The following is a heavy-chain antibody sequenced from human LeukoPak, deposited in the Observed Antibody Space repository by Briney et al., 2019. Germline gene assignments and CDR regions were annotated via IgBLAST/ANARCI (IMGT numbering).Heavy chain of an antibody. J-gene: IGHJ4*02. CDR2: ICNGGST. V-gene: IGHV4-4*07. CDR3: ARENTGSYREFDY. Sequence: SETLSLTCTVSGVSISSYDWSWIRQPAGKGLEWVGGICNGGSTNYNPSLKSRVTMSVDSSNNQFSLKLSSVTAADTAVYYCARENTGSYREFDYWGQGTLVTVSS. D-gene: IGHD1-26*01. CDR1: GVSISSYD.